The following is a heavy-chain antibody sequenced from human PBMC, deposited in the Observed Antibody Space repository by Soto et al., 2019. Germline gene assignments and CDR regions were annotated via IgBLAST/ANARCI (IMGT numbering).Heavy chain of an antibody. J-gene: IGHJ5*02. CDR3: ARDNYYDSSGYYNWFDP. D-gene: IGHD3-22*01. CDR2: INHSGNT. Sequence: SETLSLTCTVSGGSISSGGYYWSWIRQHPGKGPEWIGYINHSGNTYYNPSPRSRVTVSVDTSKNQFSLKLSSVTAADTAVYYCARDNYYDSSGYYNWFDPWGQGTLVTVSS. V-gene: IGHV4-31*03. CDR1: GGSISSGGYY.